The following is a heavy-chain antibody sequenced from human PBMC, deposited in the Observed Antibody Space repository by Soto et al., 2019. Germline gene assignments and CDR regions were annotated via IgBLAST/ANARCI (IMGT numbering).Heavy chain of an antibody. V-gene: IGHV1-18*01. CDR3: ATHPSGGLGNY. CDR2: ISAYNGNT. J-gene: IGHJ4*02. Sequence: ASVKVSCKASGYTFTSYGISWVRQAPGQRLEWMGWISAYNGNTNYSQKLQGRVTITRDTSASTAYMELSSLRSEDTAVYYCATHPSGGLGNYWGQGTLVTVSS. D-gene: IGHD2-15*01. CDR1: GYTFTSYG.